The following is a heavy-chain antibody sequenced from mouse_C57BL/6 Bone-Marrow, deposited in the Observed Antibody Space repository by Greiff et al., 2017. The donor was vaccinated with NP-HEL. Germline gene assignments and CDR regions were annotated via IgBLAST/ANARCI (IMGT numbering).Heavy chain of an antibody. Sequence: EVQVVESGGGLVQPGGSLCLSCAASGFTFTDYYMSWVRQPPGKALEWLVFIRNKANGYTTEYSTSVMGRFTISRDNSQSILFLQMNALRAEDSATYYCARSSYYDYADDPFYAMDYWGQGTSVTVSS. J-gene: IGHJ4*01. CDR1: GFTFTDYY. D-gene: IGHD2-4*01. CDR3: ARSSYYDYADDPFYAMDY. V-gene: IGHV7-3*01. CDR2: IRNKANGYTT.